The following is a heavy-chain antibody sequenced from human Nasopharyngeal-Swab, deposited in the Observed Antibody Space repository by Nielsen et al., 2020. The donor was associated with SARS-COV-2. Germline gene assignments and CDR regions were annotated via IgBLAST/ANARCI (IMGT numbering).Heavy chain of an antibody. D-gene: IGHD6-13*01. Sequence: SGPTLVKPTQTLTLTCTFSGFSLSTRMGVSWIRQPPGKALEWLAHIFSNDEKSYSTSLKSRLTISKDTSKSQVVLTMTNMDPVDTATYYCARSGSWPRWFDPWGQGTLVTVSS. CDR1: GFSLSTRMG. CDR2: IFSNDEK. CDR3: ARSGSWPRWFDP. J-gene: IGHJ5*02. V-gene: IGHV2-26*01.